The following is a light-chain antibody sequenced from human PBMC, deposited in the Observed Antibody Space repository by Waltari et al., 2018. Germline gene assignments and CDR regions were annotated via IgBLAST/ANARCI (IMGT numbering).Light chain of an antibody. J-gene: IGLJ1*01. CDR3: CSYAGSSPYV. CDR1: SSDVGGYNL. CDR2: EVS. Sequence: QSALTQPASVSGSPGQSIPISCPGTSSDVGGYNLVSWYQQHPGKAPKLMIYEVSKRPSGVSNRFSGSKSGNTASLTISGLQAEDEADYYCCSYAGSSPYVFGTGTKVTVL. V-gene: IGLV2-23*02.